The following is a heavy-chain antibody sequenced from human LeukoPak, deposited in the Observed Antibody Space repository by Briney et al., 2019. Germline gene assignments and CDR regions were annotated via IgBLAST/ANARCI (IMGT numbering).Heavy chain of an antibody. D-gene: IGHD4-11*01. Sequence: GGSLRLSCAASGFTFSSYGMHWVRQAPGKGLEWVAFMRYDGSDKYYADSVKGRFTISRDNSKNTLYLQMNSLRAEDTAVYYCAKDLDYRSERYNWFDPWGQGTLVTVSS. V-gene: IGHV3-30*02. CDR1: GFTFSSYG. CDR3: AKDLDYRSERYNWFDP. CDR2: MRYDGSDK. J-gene: IGHJ5*02.